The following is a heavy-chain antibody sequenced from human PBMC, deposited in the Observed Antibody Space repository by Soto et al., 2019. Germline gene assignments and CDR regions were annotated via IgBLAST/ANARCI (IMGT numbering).Heavy chain of an antibody. CDR1: GFTFSSYA. CDR3: ATHIGFGDLWYFDL. D-gene: IGHD2-21*01. J-gene: IGHJ2*01. V-gene: IGHV3-23*01. CDR2: ISGSGGST. Sequence: GGSLRLSCAASGFTFSSYAMSWVRQAPGKGLEWVSAISGSGGSTYYADSVKGRFTISRDNSKNTLYLQMYSLRDEDTDVYFCATHIGFGDLWYFDLWGRGALVTVSS.